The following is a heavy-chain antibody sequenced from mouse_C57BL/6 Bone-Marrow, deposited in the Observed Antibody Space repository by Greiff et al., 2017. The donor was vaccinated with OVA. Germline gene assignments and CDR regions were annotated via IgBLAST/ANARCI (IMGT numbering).Heavy chain of an antibody. V-gene: IGHV1-4*01. CDR1: GYTFTSYT. D-gene: IGHD1-3*01. J-gene: IGHJ4*01. CDR3: ARSGNPYYAMDY. Sequence: VQLQQSGAELARPGASVKMSCKASGYTFTSYTMHWVKQRPGQGLEWIGYINPSSGYTKYNQKFKDKATLTADKSSSTAYMQLSSLTTEDSAIYYCARSGNPYYAMDYWGQGTSVTVSS. CDR2: INPSSGYT.